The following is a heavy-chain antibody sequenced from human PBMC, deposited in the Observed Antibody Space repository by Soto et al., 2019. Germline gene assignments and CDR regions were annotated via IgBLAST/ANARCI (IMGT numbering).Heavy chain of an antibody. CDR3: ARSKYTTTWSGGLDY. J-gene: IGHJ4*02. V-gene: IGHV1-18*01. CDR2: ISADTGDT. CDR1: GYTFTNHD. D-gene: IGHD6-13*01. Sequence: ASVKVSCKASGYTFTNHDINWVRQAPGQGLEWMGWISADTGDTNYAQKLQGRVTMATDTSTSTAYMQLRTLRSDDTAVYYCARSKYTTTWSGGLDYWGQGTLVTVSS.